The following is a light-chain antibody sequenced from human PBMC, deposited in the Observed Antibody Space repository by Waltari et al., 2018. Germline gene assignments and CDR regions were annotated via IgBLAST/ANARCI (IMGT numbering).Light chain of an antibody. CDR3: QKYGTLPAT. Sequence: DIVLPQSPGTLSLSPGDRATLSCRASQSVSSTLAWYQQKPGQAPRLLIYDASSRAAGIPDRFSGSGSGTDFSLTISRLEPEDFGVYYCQKYGTLPATFGQGTKVEI. CDR2: DAS. V-gene: IGKV3-20*01. J-gene: IGKJ1*01. CDR1: QSVSST.